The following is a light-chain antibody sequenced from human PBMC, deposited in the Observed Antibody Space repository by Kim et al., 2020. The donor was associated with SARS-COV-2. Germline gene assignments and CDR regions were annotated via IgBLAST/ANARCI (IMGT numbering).Light chain of an antibody. CDR3: QQYAGAHIT. J-gene: IGKJ5*01. Sequence: EIVLTQSPGTLSLSPGERATLSCRASQSVNSNFLGWYQQKPGQAPRLLVYGPSIRATGIPDRFSGSGSGTDFTLTISRLETEDFAVYYCQQYAGAHITFAQETRLEIK. CDR2: GPS. CDR1: QSVNSNF. V-gene: IGKV3-20*01.